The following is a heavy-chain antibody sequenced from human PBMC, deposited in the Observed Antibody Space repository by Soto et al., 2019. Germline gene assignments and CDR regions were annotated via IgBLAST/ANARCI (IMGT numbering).Heavy chain of an antibody. Sequence: SVKVSCKASGGTFRSYSISWVRQVPGQGLEWMGGIIPIFDITNYAQKFQGRVTITADESTSTAYMELSSLGSDDTAVYYCARPDEGGYSSNHHYYYALDVWGQGTTVTVSS. V-gene: IGHV1-69*13. D-gene: IGHD3-22*01. J-gene: IGHJ6*02. CDR3: ARPDEGGYSSNHHYYYALDV. CDR2: IIPIFDIT. CDR1: GGTFRSYS.